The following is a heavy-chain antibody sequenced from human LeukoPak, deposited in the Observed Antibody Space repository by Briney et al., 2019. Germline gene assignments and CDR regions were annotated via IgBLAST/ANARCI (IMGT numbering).Heavy chain of an antibody. CDR2: IYNSGST. Sequence: SETLSLTCTVSGVSISSYHWTWIRQPPGEGLEWIGHIYNSGSTNYNPSLRGRVTISLDTSKNQVSLKLSSVTAADTAVYYCARGGDGYNFFDYWGQGTLVTVSS. J-gene: IGHJ4*02. V-gene: IGHV4-59*01. D-gene: IGHD5-24*01. CDR3: ARGGDGYNFFDY. CDR1: GVSISSYH.